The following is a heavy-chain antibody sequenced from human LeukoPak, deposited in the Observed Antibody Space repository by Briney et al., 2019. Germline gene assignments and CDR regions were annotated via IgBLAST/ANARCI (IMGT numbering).Heavy chain of an antibody. D-gene: IGHD6-6*01. V-gene: IGHV3-30*03. CDR2: ISYDGSNK. J-gene: IGHJ6*03. Sequence: GGSLRLSCAASGFTFSTYGMHWVRQAPGKGLEWVAVISYDGSNKYYADSVKGRFTISRDNAKNSLYLQMNSLRAEDTAVYYCAMSSSSENYYYYMDVWGKGTTVTVSS. CDR3: AMSSSSENYYYYMDV. CDR1: GFTFSTYG.